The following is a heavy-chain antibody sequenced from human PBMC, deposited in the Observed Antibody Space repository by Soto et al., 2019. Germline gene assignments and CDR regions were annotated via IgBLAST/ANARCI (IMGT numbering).Heavy chain of an antibody. J-gene: IGHJ4*02. D-gene: IGHD3-9*01. CDR2: IKQDGSEK. CDR3: ARTPDFDWLLRIDY. V-gene: IGHV3-7*01. CDR1: GFTFSSYW. Sequence: GGSLRLSCAASGFTFSSYWMSWVRQAPGKGLEWVANIKQDGSEKYYVDSVKGRFTISRDNAKNSLYLQMNSLRAEDTAVYYCARTPDFDWLLRIDYWGQGTLVTVSS.